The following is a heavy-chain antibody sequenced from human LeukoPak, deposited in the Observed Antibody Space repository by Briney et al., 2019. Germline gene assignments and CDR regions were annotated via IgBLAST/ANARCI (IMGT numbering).Heavy chain of an antibody. V-gene: IGHV3-48*03. CDR2: ISSSGITI. J-gene: IGHJ4*02. Sequence: PGGSLRLSCAAPGITLCKYEMSRVRPAPGKRLEWVSYISSSGITIYYAHSVKVRFTISRDNPKNSRYLEMNSLRAEDTAVYYCARDWAYFDYWGQGSLVTVSS. CDR3: ARDWAYFDY. D-gene: IGHD3-16*01. CDR1: GITLCKYE.